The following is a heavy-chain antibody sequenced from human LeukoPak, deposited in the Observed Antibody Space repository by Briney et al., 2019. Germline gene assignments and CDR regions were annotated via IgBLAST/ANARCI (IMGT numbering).Heavy chain of an antibody. J-gene: IGHJ4*02. V-gene: IGHV3-48*02. D-gene: IGHD6-13*01. CDR3: ARDGGRDSTYWYYY. CDR1: GFTFSSYS. Sequence: GGSLRLSCAASGFTFSSYSMNWVRQAPGKGLEWLSSISSSSSTIYYADSVKGRFTISRDNGENSLYLQMNSLRDVDTAVYYCARDGGRDSTYWYYYWGQGTLVTVSS. CDR2: ISSSSSTI.